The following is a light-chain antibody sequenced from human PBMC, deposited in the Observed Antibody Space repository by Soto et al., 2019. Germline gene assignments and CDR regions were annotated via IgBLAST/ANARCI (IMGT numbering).Light chain of an antibody. J-gene: IGLJ1*01. CDR2: DVT. Sequence: SALTQPASVSGSPGQSITISCTGTSSDVGAYNYVSWYQQHPGKAPKLMIFDVTNRPSGVSDRFSGSKSGNTASLTISGLQAEDETDYYCSSYTSSRSYVFGTGTKVTVL. V-gene: IGLV2-14*03. CDR3: SSYTSSRSYV. CDR1: SSDVGAYNY.